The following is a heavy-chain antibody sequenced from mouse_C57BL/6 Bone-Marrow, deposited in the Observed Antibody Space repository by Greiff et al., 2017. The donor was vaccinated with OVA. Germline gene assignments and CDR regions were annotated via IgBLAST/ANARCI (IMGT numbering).Heavy chain of an antibody. CDR2: ISNGGGST. CDR3: ARHGGSSYGWYFDV. CDR1: GFTFSDYY. J-gene: IGHJ1*03. D-gene: IGHD1-1*01. V-gene: IGHV5-12*01. Sequence: EVQVVESGGGLVQPGGSLKLSCAASGFTFSDYYMYWVRKTPEKRLEWVAYISNGGGSTYYPDTVKGRFTISRDNAKNTLYLQMSRLKSEDTAMYYCARHGGSSYGWYFDVWGTGTTVTVSS.